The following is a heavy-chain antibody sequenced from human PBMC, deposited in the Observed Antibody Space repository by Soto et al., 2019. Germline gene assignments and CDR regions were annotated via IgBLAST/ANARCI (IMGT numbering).Heavy chain of an antibody. D-gene: IGHD3-10*01. CDR2: INHSGST. V-gene: IGHV4-34*01. CDR1: GGSCSDYY. CDR3: AREGRYYASGRFWWFDP. J-gene: IGHJ5*01. Sequence: ETLSLTCAVYGGSCSDYYWSWIRQPPGKGLEWIGEINHSGSTNYNPSLKSRVTISVDTSKNQFSLKLSSVTAADTAVYYCAREGRYYASGRFWWFDPWGQGTLVTVSS.